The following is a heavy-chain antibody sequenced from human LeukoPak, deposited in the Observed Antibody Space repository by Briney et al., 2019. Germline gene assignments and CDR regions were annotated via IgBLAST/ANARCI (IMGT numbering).Heavy chain of an antibody. Sequence: SETLSLTCAVSGYSISSGYYWGWIRQPPGKGLEWIGSIYHSGSTYYNPSLKSRVTISVDTSKKQFSLKLSSVTAADTAVYYCARRNADAFDIWGQGTMVTVSS. D-gene: IGHD2-8*01. CDR2: IYHSGST. CDR1: GYSISSGYY. V-gene: IGHV4-38-2*01. J-gene: IGHJ3*02. CDR3: ARRNADAFDI.